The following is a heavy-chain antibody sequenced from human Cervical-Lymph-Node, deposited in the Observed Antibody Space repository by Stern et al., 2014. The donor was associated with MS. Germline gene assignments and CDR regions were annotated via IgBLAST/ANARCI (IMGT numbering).Heavy chain of an antibody. Sequence: VQLLESGGGLVKPGGSLRLSCAASGFSFRNYYMSWIRPAPGKGLEWVSYISSSGDHIDYAASVKGRFTISRDNAKNSLYLQMNSLRADDTAIYYCVRADGSTDDYWGQGTLVTVSS. CDR3: VRADGSTDDY. D-gene: IGHD3-10*01. CDR1: GFSFRNYY. CDR2: ISSSGDHI. V-gene: IGHV3-11*01. J-gene: IGHJ4*02.